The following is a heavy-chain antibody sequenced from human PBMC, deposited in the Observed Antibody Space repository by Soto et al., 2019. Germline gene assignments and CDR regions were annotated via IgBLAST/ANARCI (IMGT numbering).Heavy chain of an antibody. Sequence: KTSETLSLTCSVSGGSFSDYYWTWIWQPPGKGLEWIGYIYYSGSTNYNPSLKSRVTISLDTSKNQFSLKLTSVTAADTAVYYCAAIRVATPSHFDSWGQGTLVTVSS. CDR2: IYYSGST. D-gene: IGHD5-12*01. V-gene: IGHV4-59*01. CDR1: GGSFSDYY. CDR3: AAIRVATPSHFDS. J-gene: IGHJ4*02.